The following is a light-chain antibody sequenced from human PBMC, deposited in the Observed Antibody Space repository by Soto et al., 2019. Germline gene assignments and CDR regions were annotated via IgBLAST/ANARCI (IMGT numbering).Light chain of an antibody. Sequence: QSVLTQPPSASGTPGQRVTISCSTSSSNLGDNTVNWYQQVPGTAPKLLIYSYDQRPSGVPDRFSGSKSSTSASLAISGLQSEDEADYYCAAWDASLDGYVFGTGTKVTVL. V-gene: IGLV1-44*01. CDR2: SYD. J-gene: IGLJ1*01. CDR1: SSNLGDNT. CDR3: AAWDASLDGYV.